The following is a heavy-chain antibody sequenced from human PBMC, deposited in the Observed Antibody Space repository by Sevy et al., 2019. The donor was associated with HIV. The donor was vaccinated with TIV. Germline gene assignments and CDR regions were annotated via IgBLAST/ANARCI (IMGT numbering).Heavy chain of an antibody. CDR2: MYYSGST. V-gene: IGHV4-61*01. CDR3: ARDTGSGYPFDY. D-gene: IGHD3-22*01. Sequence: SETLSLTCTVSGGSVSSGSYYWSWIRQPPGKGLEWIGYMYYSGSTNYNPSLKSRVTISVDTSKNQFSLKLSSVTAADTAVYYCARDTGSGYPFDYWGQGTLVTVSS. J-gene: IGHJ4*02. CDR1: GGSVSSGSYY.